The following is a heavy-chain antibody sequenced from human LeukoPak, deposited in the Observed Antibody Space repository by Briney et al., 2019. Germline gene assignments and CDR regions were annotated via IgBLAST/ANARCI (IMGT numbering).Heavy chain of an antibody. CDR1: GGSISSGGYY. CDR3: ARDLGLVRDY. V-gene: IGHV4-31*03. Sequence: SETLSLTCTVSGGSISSGGYYWNWIRQHPGKGLEWIGYIYYSGSTYYNPSLKSRVTISVDTSKNQFSLKLSSVTAADTAVYYCARDLGLVRDYWGQGTLVTVSS. J-gene: IGHJ4*02. CDR2: IYYSGST. D-gene: IGHD2-2*01.